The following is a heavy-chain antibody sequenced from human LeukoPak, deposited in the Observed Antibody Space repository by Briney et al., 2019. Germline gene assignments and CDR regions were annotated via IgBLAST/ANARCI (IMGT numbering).Heavy chain of an antibody. D-gene: IGHD4-17*01. Sequence: ASVKVSCKASGYTFTGYYMHWVRQAPGRGLEWMGWINPNSGGTNYAQKFQGRVTMTRDTSISTAYMELSRLRSDDTAVYYCARVRTTVTNYYYYGMDVWGQGTTVTVSS. CDR2: INPNSGGT. V-gene: IGHV1-2*02. CDR1: GYTFTGYY. CDR3: ARVRTTVTNYYYYGMDV. J-gene: IGHJ6*02.